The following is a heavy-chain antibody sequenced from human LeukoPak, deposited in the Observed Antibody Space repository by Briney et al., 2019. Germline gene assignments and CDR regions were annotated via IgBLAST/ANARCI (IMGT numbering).Heavy chain of an antibody. CDR2: IFYNGST. V-gene: IGHV4-39*07. D-gene: IGHD1-1*01. Sequence: SETLSLTCTVSGDSISTTYYYWDWIRQPPGKGLEWIGSIFYNGSTNYNPSLKSRVTMSVDTSKNQFSLKLSSVTAADTAVYYCARDRGTWNDDGFDYWGQGTLVTVSS. J-gene: IGHJ4*02. CDR3: ARDRGTWNDDGFDY. CDR1: GDSISTTYYY.